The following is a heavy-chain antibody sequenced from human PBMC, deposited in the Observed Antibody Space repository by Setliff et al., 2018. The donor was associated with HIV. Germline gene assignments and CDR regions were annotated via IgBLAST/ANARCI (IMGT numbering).Heavy chain of an antibody. Sequence: HPGGSLRLSCVASGFTFSTFAMHWVRQAPGKGLEWVSVISYDGSRTYYADSVKGRFTISRDNSKNTLFLQVNSLRPEDTAVYYCARGYTSSRHLDYWGQGTLVTVSS. J-gene: IGHJ4*02. CDR2: ISYDGSRT. V-gene: IGHV3-30*01. D-gene: IGHD6-13*01. CDR3: ARGYTSSRHLDY. CDR1: GFTFSTFA.